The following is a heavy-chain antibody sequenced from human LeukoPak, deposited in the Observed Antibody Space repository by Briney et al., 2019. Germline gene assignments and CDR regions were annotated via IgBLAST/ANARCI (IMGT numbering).Heavy chain of an antibody. CDR2: ISSSGSTI. Sequence: GRSLRLSCAASGFNFSSYEMNWVRQAPGKGLEWVSYISSSGSTIYYADSVKGRFTISRDNAKNSLYLQMNSLRAEDTAVYYCARGGSSWDFHYYYYMDVWGKGTTVTVSS. CDR1: GFNFSSYE. J-gene: IGHJ6*03. CDR3: ARGGSSWDFHYYYYMDV. V-gene: IGHV3-48*03. D-gene: IGHD6-13*01.